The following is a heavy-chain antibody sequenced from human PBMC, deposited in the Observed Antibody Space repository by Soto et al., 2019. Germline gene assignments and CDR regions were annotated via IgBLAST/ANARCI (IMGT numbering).Heavy chain of an antibody. Sequence: HVQLQESGPGLVKPSQTLSLTCTVSGGSISSGGYYWSWIRQHPGKGLEWIGYIYYSGSTYYNPSLNRRVTISVDTSKNQSSLKLSSVTAADTAVYYCAEWGDGYNSFDYWGQGTLITVSS. V-gene: IGHV4-31*03. CDR3: AEWGDGYNSFDY. J-gene: IGHJ4*02. D-gene: IGHD5-12*01. CDR1: GGSISSGGYY. CDR2: IYYSGST.